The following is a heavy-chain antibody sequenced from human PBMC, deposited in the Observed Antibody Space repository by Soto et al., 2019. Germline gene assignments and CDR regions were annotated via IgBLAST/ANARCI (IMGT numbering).Heavy chain of an antibody. CDR2: VTYSGSI. V-gene: IGHV4-30-4*01. CDR3: ARGNGYGYGSGI. J-gene: IGHJ3*02. Sequence: QVQLQESGPGLVKPSQTLSLTCTVSGVSISSGDYFWSWIRQPPGKGLECLGYVTYSGSIYYNPSLKSRITVALDTAKNQFALRLTSVTAADTAMYYCARGNGYGYGSGIWGQGTMVTVSS. D-gene: IGHD5-18*01. CDR1: GVSISSGDYF.